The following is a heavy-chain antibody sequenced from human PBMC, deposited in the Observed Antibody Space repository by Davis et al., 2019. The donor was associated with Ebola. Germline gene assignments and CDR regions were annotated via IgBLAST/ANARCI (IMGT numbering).Heavy chain of an antibody. CDR1: GGSFSGYY. Sequence: MPSETLSLTCAVYGGSFSGYYRSWIRQPPGKGLEWIGEINHSGSTNYNPSLKSRVTISVDTSKNQFSLKLSSVTAADTAVYYCAREVGTAMAELYYYYYGMDVWGQGTTVTVSS. V-gene: IGHV4-34*01. CDR3: AREVGTAMAELYYYYYGMDV. J-gene: IGHJ6*02. D-gene: IGHD5-18*01. CDR2: INHSGST.